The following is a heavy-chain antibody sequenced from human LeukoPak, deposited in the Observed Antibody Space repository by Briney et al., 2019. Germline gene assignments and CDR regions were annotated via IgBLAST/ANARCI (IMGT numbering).Heavy chain of an antibody. CDR2: ISSSSSHI. D-gene: IGHD3-22*01. CDR3: ARDLYDSGGYSSPIDY. Sequence: GGSLRLSCAATGFTFSSHSMNWVRQAPGKGLEWVSSISSSSSHIHSADSVKGRFTISRDNAKNSLYLQMNSMRAEDTAVYYCARDLYDSGGYSSPIDYWGQGTLVTVSS. V-gene: IGHV3-21*01. CDR1: GFTFSSHS. J-gene: IGHJ4*02.